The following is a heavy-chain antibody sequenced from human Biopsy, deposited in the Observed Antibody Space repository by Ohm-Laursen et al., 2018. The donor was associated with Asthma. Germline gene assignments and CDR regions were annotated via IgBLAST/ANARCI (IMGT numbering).Heavy chain of an antibody. V-gene: IGHV4-34*01. D-gene: IGHD3-3*01. CDR1: GLSSSGYY. CDR3: ARGPEWSGLDI. J-gene: IGHJ6*02. CDR2: SDHRGNT. Sequence: GTLSLTCSMYGLSSSGYYWTWIRQPPGKGLEWIGESDHRGNTNTNPTLKSRVTISKDKSANEFSLKMRSVTAADTAIYYCARGPEWSGLDIWGQGTTVTVS.